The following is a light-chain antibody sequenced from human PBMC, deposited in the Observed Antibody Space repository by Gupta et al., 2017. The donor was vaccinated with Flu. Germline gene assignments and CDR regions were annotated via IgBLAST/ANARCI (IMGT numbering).Light chain of an antibody. CDR1: QSLLYSSNNKNY. CDR3: QQYYSPLWT. V-gene: IGKV4-1*01. Sequence: DIVMTQSPDSLPVSLGERATINCKSSQSLLYSSNNKNYLAWYQQKPGQPPKLLIYWASTRESGVPHRFVGSGSGTDFTLTINYLQAEDVAVYYCQQYYSPLWTFGQGTKVEIK. CDR2: WAS. J-gene: IGKJ1*01.